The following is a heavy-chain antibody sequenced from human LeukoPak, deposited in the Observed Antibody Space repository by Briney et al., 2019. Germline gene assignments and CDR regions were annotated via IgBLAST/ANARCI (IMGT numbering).Heavy chain of an antibody. CDR3: ARAGYSSSGRGAFWFDP. Sequence: GASVKVSCKASGYTFTDYYMHWVRQAPGQGLEWMGIINPSGGSTSYAQKFQGRVTMTRDTSTSTVYMDLSSLRSEDTAVYYCARAGYSSSGRGAFWFDPWGQGTLVTVSS. V-gene: IGHV1-46*01. CDR2: INPSGGST. J-gene: IGHJ5*02. D-gene: IGHD6-13*01. CDR1: GYTFTDYY.